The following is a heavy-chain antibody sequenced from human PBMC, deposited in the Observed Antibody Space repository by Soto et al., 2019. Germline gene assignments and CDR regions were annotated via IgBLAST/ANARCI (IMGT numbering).Heavy chain of an antibody. CDR1: GFVFSTYS. CDR3: ARPAGRVYYFDY. D-gene: IGHD2-8*01. Sequence: EVQLVESGGGLVQPGGSLSLSCAASGFVFSTYSMNCVRQAPGKGLEWVSYISSSSSTIYYADSVQGRFTISRDNAKNSLYLQVNSLRDEDTAVYYCARPAGRVYYFDYWGQGTLVTVSS. CDR2: ISSSSSTI. J-gene: IGHJ4*02. V-gene: IGHV3-48*02.